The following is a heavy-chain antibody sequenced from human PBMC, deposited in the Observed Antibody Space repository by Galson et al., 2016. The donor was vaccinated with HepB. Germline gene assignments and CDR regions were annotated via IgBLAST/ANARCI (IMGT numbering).Heavy chain of an antibody. CDR2: ISSSPNFI. V-gene: IGHV3-48*02. CDR3: ARDFDSSGYLKYFPH. CDR1: GFTFSHYN. D-gene: IGHD3-22*01. J-gene: IGHJ1*01. Sequence: SLRLSCAASGFTFSHYNMYWVRQAPGKGLEWVAYISSSPNFIYYAESVKGRFPISRDNANNSLYLQMNSLRDDDTAVYYCARDFDSSGYLKYFPHWGQGTLVTVS.